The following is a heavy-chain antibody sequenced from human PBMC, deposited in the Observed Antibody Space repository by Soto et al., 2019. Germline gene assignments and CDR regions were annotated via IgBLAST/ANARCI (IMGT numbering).Heavy chain of an antibody. CDR3: ARLVGRDWFDP. Sequence: QVQLQESGPGLVKPSETLSLTCTVSGGSINNYYWSWIRQPPGKGLEWIGYIYYSGNTNYNPSLKSRVTIFVDTAKNQFSLKLSSVTAADTAVYYCARLVGRDWFDPWGQGTLVTVSS. CDR1: GGSINNYY. D-gene: IGHD2-2*01. CDR2: IYYSGNT. V-gene: IGHV4-59*08. J-gene: IGHJ5*02.